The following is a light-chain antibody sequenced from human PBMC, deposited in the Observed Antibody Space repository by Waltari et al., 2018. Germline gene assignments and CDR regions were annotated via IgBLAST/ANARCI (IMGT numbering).Light chain of an antibody. V-gene: IGLV2-14*03. CDR2: DVT. J-gene: IGLJ3*02. Sequence: QSALTQPASVSGSPGQSIPIPCTGTDRDVGAYHYLFWYPQPPGKAPELMIYDVTNRPSGVSNRFSGSKSGNTASLTISGLQAEDEADYYCSSYTSGSLWVFGGGTKLTVL. CDR1: DRDVGAYHY. CDR3: SSYTSGSLWV.